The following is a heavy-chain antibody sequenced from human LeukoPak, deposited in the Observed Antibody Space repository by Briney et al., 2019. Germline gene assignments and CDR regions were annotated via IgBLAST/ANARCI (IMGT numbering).Heavy chain of an antibody. D-gene: IGHD6-13*01. V-gene: IGHV3-23*01. CDR1: GFTFSNYV. CDR3: AKGHSLGGFDY. Sequence: GGSLRVSCTASGFTFSNYVMTWVRQAPGKGLEWVSGISDSGGSTYYADSVKGRFTISRDNSKNTVYLQINSLRAEDTAVYYCAKGHSLGGFDYWGQGTLVTVSS. J-gene: IGHJ4*02. CDR2: ISDSGGST.